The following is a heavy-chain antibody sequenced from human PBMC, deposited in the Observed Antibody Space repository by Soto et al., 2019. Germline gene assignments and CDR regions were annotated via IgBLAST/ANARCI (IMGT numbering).Heavy chain of an antibody. CDR2: IIPSSGVA. CDR1: GYTFTKYY. Sequence: QVQLVQSGAEVKKPGASVKVSCKASGYTFTKYYMHWVRQAPGQGLEWMGWIIPSSGVANYAQKFQGRVTMTRDTCISTVYMELSRLRSADTAVYYCAKFLLVTSPDGFDIWGPGTMVTVSS. CDR3: AKFLLVTSPDGFDI. V-gene: IGHV1-2*02. D-gene: IGHD3-10*01. J-gene: IGHJ3*02.